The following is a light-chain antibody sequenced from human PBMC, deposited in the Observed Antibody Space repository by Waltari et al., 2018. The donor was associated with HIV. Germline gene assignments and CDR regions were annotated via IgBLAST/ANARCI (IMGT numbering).Light chain of an antibody. CDR3: SSRDFSGNLVM. CDR2: GAN. J-gene: IGLJ3*02. Sequence: SSELTQDPAVSVALGQIVKITCRGDSLKNYYATWYQQRPGQAPLLVFYGANCRPSGIPDRFSASSSGNTASLTISGAQAEDEADYYCSSRDFSGNLVMFGGGTKLTVL. V-gene: IGLV3-19*01. CDR1: SLKNYY.